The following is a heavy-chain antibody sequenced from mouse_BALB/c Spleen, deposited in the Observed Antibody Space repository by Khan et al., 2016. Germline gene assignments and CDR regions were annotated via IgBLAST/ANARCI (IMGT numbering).Heavy chain of an antibody. CDR2: IYPGDGDT. J-gene: IGHJ3*01. Sequence: QVQLQQSGAELVRPGSSVKISCKASGFAFSSYWMNWVKQRPGQGLEWIGQIYPGDGDTNYNGKFKGKATLTADKSSSTAYMKLSSLTSEDSAVYFCARGTPLANWGQGTLVTVSA. CDR3: ARGTPLAN. V-gene: IGHV1-80*01. CDR1: GFAFSSYW. D-gene: IGHD2-14*01.